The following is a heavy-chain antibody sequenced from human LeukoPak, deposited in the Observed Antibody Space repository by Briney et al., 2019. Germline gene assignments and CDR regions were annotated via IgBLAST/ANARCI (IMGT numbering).Heavy chain of an antibody. V-gene: IGHV4-59*01. CDR1: GGSISSYY. J-gene: IGHJ4*02. Sequence: SETLSLTCTVSGGSISSYYWNWIRQPPGKGLEWIGYIYYSGSTNYNPSLKSRVTISVDTSENQFSLKLSSVTAADTAVYYCARAPRVRGVIFDYWGQGTLVTVSS. D-gene: IGHD3-10*01. CDR2: IYYSGST. CDR3: ARAPRVRGVIFDY.